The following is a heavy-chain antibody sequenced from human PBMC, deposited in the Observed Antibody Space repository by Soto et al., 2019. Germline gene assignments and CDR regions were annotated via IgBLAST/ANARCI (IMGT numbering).Heavy chain of an antibody. CDR3: ARDHRGGAAAVYFDY. V-gene: IGHV3-33*01. D-gene: IGHD6-13*01. CDR1: GFTFSSYG. J-gene: IGHJ4*02. Sequence: QVQLVESGGGVVQPGRSLRLSCAASGFTFSSYGMHWVRQAPGKGLEWVAVIWYDGSNKYYADSVKGRFTISRDNSKNTLYLQMNSLRAEDKAVYYCARDHRGGAAAVYFDYWGQGTLVTVSS. CDR2: IWYDGSNK.